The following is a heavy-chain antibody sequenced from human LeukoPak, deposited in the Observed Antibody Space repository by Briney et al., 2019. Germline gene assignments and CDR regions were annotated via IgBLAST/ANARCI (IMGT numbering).Heavy chain of an antibody. J-gene: IGHJ5*02. CDR2: ISSSSSYI. V-gene: IGHV3-21*01. D-gene: IGHD3-16*01. CDR3: ARDGGDWFDP. Sequence: PGGSLRLSCAASGFTFSSYSMNWVRQAPGKGLEWVSSISSSSSYIYYADSVKGRFTISRDNAKNSPYLQMNSLRAEDTAVYYCARDGGDWFDPWGQGTLVTVSS. CDR1: GFTFSSYS.